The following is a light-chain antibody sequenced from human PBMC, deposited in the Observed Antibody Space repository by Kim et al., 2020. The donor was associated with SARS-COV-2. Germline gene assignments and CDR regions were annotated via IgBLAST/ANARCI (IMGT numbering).Light chain of an antibody. V-gene: IGLV2-23*02. CDR3: CSYAGSSTFYV. Sequence: HSITISCTETSSDVGSYNLVSWYQQHPGKAPKLMIYEVSKRPSGVSNRFSGSKSGNTASLTISGLQAEDEADYYCCSYAGSSTFYVFGTGTKVTVL. J-gene: IGLJ1*01. CDR2: EVS. CDR1: SSDVGSYNL.